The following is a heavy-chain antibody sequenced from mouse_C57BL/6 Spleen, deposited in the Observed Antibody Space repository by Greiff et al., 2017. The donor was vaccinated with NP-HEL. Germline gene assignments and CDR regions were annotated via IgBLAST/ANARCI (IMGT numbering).Heavy chain of an antibody. Sequence: VKLQESGPGLVAPSQSLSITCTVSGFSLTSYGVHWVRQPPGKGLEWLVVIWSDGSTTYNSALNSRLSISKDNSKSQVFLKMNSLQTDDTAMYYCARLYSNYAAMDYWGQGTSVTVSS. CDR1: GFSLTSYG. D-gene: IGHD2-5*01. J-gene: IGHJ4*01. CDR3: ARLYSNYAAMDY. CDR2: IWSDGST. V-gene: IGHV2-6*03.